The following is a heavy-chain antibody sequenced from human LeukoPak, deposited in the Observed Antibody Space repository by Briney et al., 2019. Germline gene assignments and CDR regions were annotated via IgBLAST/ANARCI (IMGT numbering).Heavy chain of an antibody. CDR3: ARDPAQGIDY. D-gene: IGHD6-13*01. V-gene: IGHV3-33*08. CDR1: GFTFSSYE. Sequence: PGGSLRLSCAASGFTFSSYEMNWVRQAPGKGLEWVAVIWYDGSNKYYADSVKGRFTISRDNSKNTLYLQMNSLRAEDTAVYYCARDPAQGIDYWGQGTLVTVSS. J-gene: IGHJ4*02. CDR2: IWYDGSNK.